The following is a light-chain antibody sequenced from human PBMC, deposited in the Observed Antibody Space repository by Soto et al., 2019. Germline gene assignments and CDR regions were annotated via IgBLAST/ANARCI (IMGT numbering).Light chain of an antibody. CDR3: QQYYSTEWT. J-gene: IGKJ1*01. Sequence: DIVMTQSPDSLAMSLGERATINCKSSQSVLYSSNNKNYLAWYQQKPGQPPKLLIYWASTRESGVPDRFSGSGSGTDFTLTIGSLQAEDVAVYYCQQYYSTEWTFGQGTKVEIK. V-gene: IGKV4-1*01. CDR2: WAS. CDR1: QSVLYSSNNKNY.